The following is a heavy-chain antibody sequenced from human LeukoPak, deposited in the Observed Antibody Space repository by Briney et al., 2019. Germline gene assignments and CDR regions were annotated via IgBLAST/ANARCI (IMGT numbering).Heavy chain of an antibody. Sequence: GGSLRLSCAASGFTFSSYAMHWVRQAPGKGLEWVAVISYDGSNKYYADSVKGRFTISRDNSKNTLYLQMNSLRAEDTAVYYCAKDRPLWFGEFRPSFDYWGQGTLVTVSS. CDR2: ISYDGSNK. D-gene: IGHD3-10*01. CDR3: AKDRPLWFGEFRPSFDY. J-gene: IGHJ4*02. CDR1: GFTFSSYA. V-gene: IGHV3-30-3*01.